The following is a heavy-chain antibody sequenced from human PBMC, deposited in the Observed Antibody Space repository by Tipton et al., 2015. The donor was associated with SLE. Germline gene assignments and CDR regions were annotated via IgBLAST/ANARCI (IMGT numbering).Heavy chain of an antibody. Sequence: TLSLTCAVSGYSISSSYYWSWIRQPPGKGLEWIGYIYYSGSTNYNPSLKSRVTISVDTSKNQFSLKLSSVTAADTAVYYCARDRQPEIAAAGIRYFDYWGQGTLVTVSS. CDR3: ARDRQPEIAAAGIRYFDY. V-gene: IGHV4-61*01. CDR2: IYYSGST. J-gene: IGHJ4*02. D-gene: IGHD6-13*01. CDR1: GYSISSSYY.